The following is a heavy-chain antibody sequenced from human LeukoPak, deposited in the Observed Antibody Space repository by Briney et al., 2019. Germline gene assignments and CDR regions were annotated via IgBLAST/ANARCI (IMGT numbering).Heavy chain of an antibody. V-gene: IGHV3-7*01. CDR3: TSRYDFWSGYYQGYYFGF. J-gene: IGHJ4*02. Sequence: PGGSLRLSCAAPGLTFTNYWMHWVRQAPGKGLESVAYIHPDGSEKYYVESLRGRFAISRDNAKNSLYLQMSNLRDEDTAVYYCTSRYDFWSGYYQGYYFGFWGQGSLVTVSS. CDR2: IHPDGSEK. CDR1: GLTFTNYW. D-gene: IGHD3-3*01.